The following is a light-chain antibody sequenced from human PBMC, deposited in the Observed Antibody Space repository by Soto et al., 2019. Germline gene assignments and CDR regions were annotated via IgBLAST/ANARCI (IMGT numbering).Light chain of an antibody. Sequence: QSVLTQPPSVSGAPGQRVTISCTGSSSNIGAGYDVHWYQQLPGTAPKLLIYGNSNRPSGVPDRFSGSKSGTSASLAITGLQAEDEADYYCQSYDSTPGNYVFGTGTKVTVL. CDR1: SSNIGAGYD. J-gene: IGLJ1*01. CDR3: QSYDSTPGNYV. V-gene: IGLV1-40*01. CDR2: GNS.